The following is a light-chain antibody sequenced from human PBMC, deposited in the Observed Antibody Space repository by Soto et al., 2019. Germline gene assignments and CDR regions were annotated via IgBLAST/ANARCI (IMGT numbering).Light chain of an antibody. CDR1: SSDGGGYDY. CDR3: NSYTSTSSRV. V-gene: IGLV2-14*01. Sequence: QSALTQPASVSGSPGQSITISCTGTSSDGGGYDYVSWYQQHPGKAPKLILYEVSSRPSGVSNRFSGSKSGNTASLTISGLRPEDEADYYCNSYTSTSSRVFGGGTKPPS. CDR2: EVS. J-gene: IGLJ3*02.